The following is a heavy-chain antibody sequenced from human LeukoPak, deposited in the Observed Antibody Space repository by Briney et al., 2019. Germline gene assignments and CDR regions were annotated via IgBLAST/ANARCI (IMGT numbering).Heavy chain of an antibody. Sequence: GGSLRLSCAASGFRFSDYAINWVRQAPGKGLEWVSAIDGTSAYGYYGDSVKGRFTISRDNAKSSVSLQMNSLRDDDTAVYYCARILRYQLVDYHALDVWGQGATVTVSS. CDR1: GFRFSDYA. CDR2: IDGTSAYG. V-gene: IGHV3-21*01. J-gene: IGHJ6*02. D-gene: IGHD2-2*01. CDR3: ARILRYQLVDYHALDV.